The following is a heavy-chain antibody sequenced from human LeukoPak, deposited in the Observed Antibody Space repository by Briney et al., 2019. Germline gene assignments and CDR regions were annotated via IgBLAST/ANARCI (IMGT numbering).Heavy chain of an antibody. V-gene: IGHV3-48*01. CDR3: ARDLNYDFWSGYHHHDAFDI. Sequence: GGSLRLSCAASGFTFSSYSMNWVRQAPGNGLEWVSYISSSSSTIYYADSVKGRFTISRDNAKNSLYLQMNSLRAEDTAVYYCARDLNYDFWSGYHHHDAFDIWGQGTMVTVSS. J-gene: IGHJ3*02. D-gene: IGHD3-3*01. CDR2: ISSSSSTI. CDR1: GFTFSSYS.